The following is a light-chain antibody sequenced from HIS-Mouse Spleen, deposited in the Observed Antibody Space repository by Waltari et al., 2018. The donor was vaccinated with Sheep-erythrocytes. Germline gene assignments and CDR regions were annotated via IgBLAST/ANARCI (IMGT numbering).Light chain of an antibody. Sequence: QSALTKPRSVSGSPGQSVTISCTGTSSDVGGYNNVYWYQQHPGKAPKLMIYDVSKRPAGVPDRFSGSKSGNTASLTISGLQAEDEADYYCCSYAGSYNHVFATGTKVTVL. J-gene: IGLJ1*01. CDR1: SSDVGGYNN. CDR2: DVS. CDR3: CSYAGSYNHV. V-gene: IGLV2-11*01.